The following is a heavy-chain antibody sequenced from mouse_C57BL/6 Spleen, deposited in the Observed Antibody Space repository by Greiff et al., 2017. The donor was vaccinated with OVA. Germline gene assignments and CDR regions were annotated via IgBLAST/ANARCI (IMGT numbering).Heavy chain of an antibody. CDR2: IWSGGST. Sequence: VNLVESGPGLVQPSQSLSITCTVSGFSLTSYGVHWVRQSPGKGLEWLGVIWSGGSTDYNAAFISRLSISKDNSKSQVFFKMNSLQADDTAIYYCARATMVKKVYFDYWGQGTTLTVSS. D-gene: IGHD2-1*01. CDR3: ARATMVKKVYFDY. CDR1: GFSLTSYG. V-gene: IGHV2-2*01. J-gene: IGHJ2*01.